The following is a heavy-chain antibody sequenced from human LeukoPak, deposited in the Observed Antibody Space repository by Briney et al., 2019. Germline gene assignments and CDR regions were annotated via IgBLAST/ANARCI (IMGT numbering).Heavy chain of an antibody. Sequence: SGGSLRLSCTASGLSFSSYNMNWVRQAPGKGPEWVAYITANSTTKYYADSVKGRFTISRDNAKKSLFLQMNSLRAEDTAVYYCAAASAFSSSWRSWGQGTVVTVSS. V-gene: IGHV3-48*01. CDR2: ITANSTTK. CDR1: GLSFSSYN. J-gene: IGHJ5*02. CDR3: AAASAFSSSWRS. D-gene: IGHD6-13*01.